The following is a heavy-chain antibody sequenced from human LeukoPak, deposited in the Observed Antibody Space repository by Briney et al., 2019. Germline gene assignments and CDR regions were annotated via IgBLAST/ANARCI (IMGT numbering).Heavy chain of an antibody. CDR2: ISGSAYST. D-gene: IGHD6-19*01. CDR1: GFTFSSYA. CDR3: AKETVAAPPIDY. V-gene: IGHV3-23*01. J-gene: IGHJ4*02. Sequence: PGGSRRLSCAASGFTFSSYAMSWVRQAPGKGLEWVSAISGSAYSTYYADSVKGRFTISRDNSKNTLCLQMNSLRAEDTAVYYCAKETVAAPPIDYWGQGTLVTVSS.